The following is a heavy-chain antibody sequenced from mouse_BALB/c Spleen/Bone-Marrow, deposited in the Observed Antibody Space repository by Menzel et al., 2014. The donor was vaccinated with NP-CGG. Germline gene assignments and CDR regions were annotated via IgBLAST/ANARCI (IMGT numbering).Heavy chain of an antibody. CDR2: ISSGGGST. J-gene: IGHJ1*01. Sequence: EVNVVDSGGGLVKPGGSLKLSCAASGFAFSSYDMSWVRQTPEKRLEWVAYISSGGGSTYYPDTVKGRFTISRDSAKNTLYLQMSSLKSEDTAMYYCARQGAYYGNYKYFDVWGAGTTVTVSS. CDR1: GFAFSSYD. CDR3: ARQGAYYGNYKYFDV. D-gene: IGHD2-10*01. V-gene: IGHV5-12-1*01.